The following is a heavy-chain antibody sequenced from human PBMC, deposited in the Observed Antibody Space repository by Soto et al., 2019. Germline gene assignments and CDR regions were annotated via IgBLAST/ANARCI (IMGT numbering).Heavy chain of an antibody. Sequence: ASVKVSCKASGVTFTSYDIHWVRQATGQGLEWMGWINPNSGNTGYAQKFQGRVTMTGNTSISTAYMELSSLRSEDTAIYYCARIRERFGAFLYYWGQGTLVTVSS. CDR1: GVTFTSYD. D-gene: IGHD3-10*01. CDR2: INPNSGNT. V-gene: IGHV1-8*01. CDR3: ARIRERFGAFLYY. J-gene: IGHJ4*02.